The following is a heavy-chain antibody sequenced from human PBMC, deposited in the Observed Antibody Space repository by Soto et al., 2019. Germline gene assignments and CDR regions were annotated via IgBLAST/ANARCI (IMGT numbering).Heavy chain of an antibody. V-gene: IGHV4-59*01. CDR1: GGSISSNY. D-gene: IGHD6-13*01. Sequence: PSETLSLTCTVSGGSISSNYWTWIRQPPGKGLEWIGYVYNSGSTNYNPSLKSRVTISEDTSKSQFSLKVNSMTAADTAVYYCARYRREAVAGFTLDNWGQGILVTVSS. CDR3: ARYRREAVAGFTLDN. J-gene: IGHJ4*02. CDR2: VYNSGST.